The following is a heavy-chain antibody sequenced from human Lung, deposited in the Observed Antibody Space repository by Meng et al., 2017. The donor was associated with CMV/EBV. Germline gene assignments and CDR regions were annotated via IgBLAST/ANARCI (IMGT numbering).Heavy chain of an antibody. V-gene: IGHV1-2*02. CDR1: TFSGYD. CDR2: INANSGRT. CDR3: ARAGDCSGGRCSGWFDP. J-gene: IGHJ5*02. D-gene: IGHD2-15*01. Sequence: TFSGYDRHWARQAPGEGLEWMGWINANSGRTNYAQKFQGRVTVTRDTSISTAYMESSRLRSADTAVYYCARAGDCSGGRCSGWFDPWGQGTLVTVSS.